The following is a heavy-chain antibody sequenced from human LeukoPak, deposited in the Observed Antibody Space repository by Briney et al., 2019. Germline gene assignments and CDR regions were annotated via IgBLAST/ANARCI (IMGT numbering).Heavy chain of an antibody. Sequence: GGSLRLSCAASGFAFSTFGMNWVRQAPGKGLEWISYISSSGSTIYYADSVKGRFTISRDNAKNSLYLQMNSLRAEDTAVYYCARDSIAARPSGWFDPWGQGTLVTVSS. V-gene: IGHV3-48*04. CDR3: ARDSIAARPSGWFDP. CDR2: ISSSGSTI. D-gene: IGHD6-6*01. CDR1: GFAFSTFG. J-gene: IGHJ5*02.